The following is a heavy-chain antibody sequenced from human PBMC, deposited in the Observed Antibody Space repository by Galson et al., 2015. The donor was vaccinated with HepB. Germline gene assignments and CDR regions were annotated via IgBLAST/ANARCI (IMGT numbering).Heavy chain of an antibody. CDR1: GGTFSSYA. D-gene: IGHD2-15*01. CDR3: ARDDVPQKGYCSGGSCYNWFDP. J-gene: IGHJ5*02. V-gene: IGHV1-69*13. CDR2: IIPIFGTA. Sequence: SVKVSCKASGGTFSSYAISWVRQAPGQGLEWMGGIIPIFGTANYAQKFQGRVTITADESTSTAYMELSSLRSEDTAVYYCARDDVPQKGYCSGGSCYNWFDPWGQGTLVTVSS.